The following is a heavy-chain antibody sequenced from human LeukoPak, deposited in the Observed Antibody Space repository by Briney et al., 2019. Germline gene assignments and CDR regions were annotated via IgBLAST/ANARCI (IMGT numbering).Heavy chain of an antibody. D-gene: IGHD3-10*01. CDR1: GGSISSYY. CDR3: ARAYYYGSGSLSYFDY. V-gene: IGHV4-59*01. CDR2: IYYSGST. Sequence: SETLSLTCTVSGGSISSYYWSWIRQPPGKGLEWSGYIYYSGSTNYNPSLKSRVTISVDTSKNQFSLKLSSVTAADTAVYYCARAYYYGSGSLSYFDYWGQGTLVTVSS. J-gene: IGHJ4*02.